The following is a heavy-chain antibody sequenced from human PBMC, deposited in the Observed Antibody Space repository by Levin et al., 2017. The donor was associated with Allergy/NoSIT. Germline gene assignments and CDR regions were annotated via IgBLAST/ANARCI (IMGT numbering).Heavy chain of an antibody. CDR2: ISRGGDAT. CDR3: VKDWDRDSCRGGSCLGD. V-gene: IGHV3-23*01. CDR1: GFSFGNYA. Sequence: GGSLRLSCAASGFSFGNYAMSWVRQAPGKGLEWVSTISRGGDATYYADSVKGRFTISRDSSKNTLFLQMSSLRVEDTALFYCVKDWDRDSCRGGSCLGDWGQGALVIVSS. J-gene: IGHJ4*02. D-gene: IGHD2-15*01.